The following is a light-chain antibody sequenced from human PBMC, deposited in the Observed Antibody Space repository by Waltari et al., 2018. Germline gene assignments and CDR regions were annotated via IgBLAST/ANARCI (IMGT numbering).Light chain of an antibody. Sequence: DIVMTQSPDSLAVSLGERATINCKFRQTVLYSSNNKNYLAWYQKKSGQPPKLLISWASARESGVPDRFRGSGSGTDFTLTISSLQAEDVAVYFCQQYYSNSLTFGGGTRVEIK. V-gene: IGKV4-1*01. CDR2: WAS. CDR3: QQYYSNSLT. J-gene: IGKJ4*01. CDR1: QTVLYSSNNKNY.